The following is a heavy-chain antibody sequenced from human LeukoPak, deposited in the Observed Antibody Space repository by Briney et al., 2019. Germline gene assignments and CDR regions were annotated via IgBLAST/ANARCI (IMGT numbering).Heavy chain of an antibody. CDR3: ARGGSPPEALGDTFDV. V-gene: IGHV3-74*01. CDR2: VKSDGSST. D-gene: IGHD1-26*01. Sequence: GGSLRLSCAASGFTFSSYWMHWVRQAPGKGLVWASRVKSDGSSTNYADSVKGRFTVSRDNAKNTLILQMNSLRAEDTAVYYCARGGSPPEALGDTFDVWGHGTLVTVSS. CDR1: GFTFSSYW. J-gene: IGHJ3*01.